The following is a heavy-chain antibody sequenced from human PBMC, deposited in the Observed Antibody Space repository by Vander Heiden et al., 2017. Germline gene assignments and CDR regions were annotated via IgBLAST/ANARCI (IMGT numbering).Heavy chain of an antibody. J-gene: IGHJ6*02. Sequence: EVQLLESGGGLVQPGGSLRLSCVASGFTFSKFAMSWVRQAPGKGLEWVSSIGGGGASTYYADSVKGRFTIFRDNSKNTLSVQMNSLRVEDTAVYYCAKGEFVGAASGMDVWGQGTTVTVSS. CDR1: GFTFSKFA. D-gene: IGHD1-26*01. CDR3: AKGEFVGAASGMDV. CDR2: IGGGGAST. V-gene: IGHV3-23*01.